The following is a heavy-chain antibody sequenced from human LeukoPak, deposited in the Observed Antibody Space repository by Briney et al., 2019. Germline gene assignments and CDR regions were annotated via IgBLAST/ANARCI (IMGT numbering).Heavy chain of an antibody. CDR1: GYTFTGYY. V-gene: IGHV1-2*02. D-gene: IGHD6-13*01. CDR2: INPNSGGT. Sequence: GASVKVSCKASGYTFTGYYMHWVRQAPGQGLEWMGWINPNSGGTNYAQKFQGGVTMTRDTSISTAYMELSRLRSDDTAVYYCARVLSSSPWVHLWYWGQGTLVTVSS. CDR3: ARVLSSSPWVHLWY. J-gene: IGHJ4*02.